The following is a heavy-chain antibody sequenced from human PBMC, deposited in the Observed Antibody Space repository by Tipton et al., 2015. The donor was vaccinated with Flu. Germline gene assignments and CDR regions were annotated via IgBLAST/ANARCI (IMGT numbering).Heavy chain of an antibody. CDR3: ARDGLSAGMDV. CDR2: VFHTGGT. J-gene: IGHJ6*02. Sequence: LSLTCTVSGGSIASISHYWGWIRQSPEKGLEWIGSVFHTGGTDYNPPLKSRVTILIDTSKNQFSLHLYSVTAADTAVYYCARDGLSAGMDVWGQGTTVTVSS. D-gene: IGHD3/OR15-3a*01. V-gene: IGHV4-39*07. CDR1: GGSIASISHY.